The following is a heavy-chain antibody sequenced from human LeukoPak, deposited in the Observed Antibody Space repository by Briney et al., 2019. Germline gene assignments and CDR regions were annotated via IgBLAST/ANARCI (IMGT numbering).Heavy chain of an antibody. CDR1: GFTFSRYG. Sequence: QTGGSLRLSCAASGFTFSRYGMTWVRQAPGMGLEWVSALTYSGGNTYYAASVKGRFTISRDNSKNTLYLQMNSLRAEDTAVYYCAKAREDTYYYDSSGYYFATPLDYWGQGTLVTVSS. V-gene: IGHV3-23*01. J-gene: IGHJ4*02. CDR3: AKAREDTYYYDSSGYYFATPLDY. CDR2: LTYSGGNT. D-gene: IGHD3-22*01.